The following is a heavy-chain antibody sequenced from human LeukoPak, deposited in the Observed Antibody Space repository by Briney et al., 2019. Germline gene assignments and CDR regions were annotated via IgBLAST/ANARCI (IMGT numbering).Heavy chain of an antibody. Sequence: PSETLSLTCTVSGGSISSSSYYWGWIRQPPGKGLEWIGSIYYSGSTYYNPSLKSRVTISVDTSKNQFSLKLSSVTAADTAVYYCARHVGYGQGGFDYWGQGTLVTVPS. D-gene: IGHD5-12*01. CDR2: IYYSGST. J-gene: IGHJ4*02. CDR1: GGSISSSSYY. V-gene: IGHV4-39*01. CDR3: ARHVGYGQGGFDY.